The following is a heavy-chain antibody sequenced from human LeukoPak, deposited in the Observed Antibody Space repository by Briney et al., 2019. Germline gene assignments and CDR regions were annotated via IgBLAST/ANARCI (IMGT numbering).Heavy chain of an antibody. CDR3: ASLTSGSRTFDY. J-gene: IGHJ4*02. Sequence: GGPLRLSCAASRFTFSTYWMSWVRQAPGKGLEWVANIKQDGSEKSYVDSVKDRFTISRDNAKNSLYLQMNSLRAEDTAVYYCASLTSGSRTFDYWGQGTLVTVSS. CDR1: RFTFSTYW. D-gene: IGHD2-15*01. V-gene: IGHV3-7*03. CDR2: IKQDGSEK.